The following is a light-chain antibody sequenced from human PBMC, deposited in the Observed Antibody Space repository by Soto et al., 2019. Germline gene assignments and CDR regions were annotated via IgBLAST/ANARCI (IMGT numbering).Light chain of an antibody. Sequence: EIVLTQSPATLSVSPGERATLSSGASQSVRTKLAWYQQKAGQAPRLLIYGASTRATGIPDRFSGSGSGTEFTLTISSLQSEDFAVYYCQQYNSWPPITFGQGTRLENK. CDR1: QSVRTK. CDR3: QQYNSWPPIT. CDR2: GAS. V-gene: IGKV3-15*01. J-gene: IGKJ5*01.